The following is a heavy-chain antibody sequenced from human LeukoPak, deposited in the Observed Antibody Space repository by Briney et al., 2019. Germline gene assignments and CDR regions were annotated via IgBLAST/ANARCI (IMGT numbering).Heavy chain of an antibody. J-gene: IGHJ4*02. CDR3: ARGGDLKYCSGGRCDSVDY. CDR1: GFTFSDYV. Sequence: GGSLRLSCAASGFTFSDYVIHWVRQAPGKGLDWVAVISKDGGTKYYADSVKGRLTISRDNSKNMLYLQMNSLRPEDTAVYYCARGGDLKYCSGGRCDSVDYWGQGTLVTVSS. CDR2: ISKDGGTK. V-gene: IGHV3-30*04. D-gene: IGHD2-15*01.